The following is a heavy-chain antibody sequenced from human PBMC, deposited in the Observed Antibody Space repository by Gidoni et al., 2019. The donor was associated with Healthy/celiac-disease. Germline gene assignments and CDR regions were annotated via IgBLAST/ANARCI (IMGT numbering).Heavy chain of an antibody. Sequence: EVQLVESGGGLVQPGRSLRLSCAASGFTFDDYAMHWVRQAPGKGLGWVSGISWNSGSIGYADSVKGRFTISRDNAKNSLYLQMNSLRAEDTALYYCAVIKRGSGWLGYFDYWGQGTLVTVSS. V-gene: IGHV3-9*01. CDR1: GFTFDDYA. D-gene: IGHD6-19*01. CDR3: AVIKRGSGWLGYFDY. CDR2: ISWNSGSI. J-gene: IGHJ4*02.